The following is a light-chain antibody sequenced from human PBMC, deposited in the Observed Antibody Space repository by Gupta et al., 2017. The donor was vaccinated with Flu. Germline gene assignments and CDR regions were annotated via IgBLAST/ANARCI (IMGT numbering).Light chain of an antibody. Sequence: DVVMTQSPLSLPVTLGQPASISCRSSQSLVYSDGNIYLHWFQQRPGQSPRRLIYQVSHRESGVPDRFNGSGSGTDFTLKISRVEAEDVGVYYCRQGSRWPWAFGQGTKVEIK. CDR1: QSLVYSDGNIY. J-gene: IGKJ1*01. CDR2: QVS. V-gene: IGKV2-30*01. CDR3: RQGSRWPWA.